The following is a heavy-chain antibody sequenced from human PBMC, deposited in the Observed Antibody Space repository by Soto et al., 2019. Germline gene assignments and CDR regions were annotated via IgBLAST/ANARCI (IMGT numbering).Heavy chain of an antibody. D-gene: IGHD6-13*01. CDR1: GYVFTDYY. CDR3: ARDRGYSSSPNFDY. Sequence: ASVRVSCKASGYVFTDYYIHWVRQAPGQGLEWMGWINPKSGGANYAQKFQGWVTLTSDTSMRAAYMDLHRLRSNDTAVYFCARDRGYSSSPNFDYWGQGTLVTVSS. CDR2: INPKSGGA. J-gene: IGHJ4*02. V-gene: IGHV1-2*04.